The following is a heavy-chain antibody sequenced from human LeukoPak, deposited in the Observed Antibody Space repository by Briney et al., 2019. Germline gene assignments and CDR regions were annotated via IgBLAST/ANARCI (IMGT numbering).Heavy chain of an antibody. J-gene: IGHJ6*04. CDR3: ANDTPVAYDYVSSGYPGHV. V-gene: IGHV3-23*01. CDR2: ISGSGGST. D-gene: IGHD3-22*01. CDR1: GFTLSSYA. Sequence: PGGSLRLSCAASGFTLSSYAMSWVRQAPGKGLEWVSTISGSGGSTHYADSVKGRFTISRDNSRNTLYLQMNSLRAENTAVYYCANDTPVAYDYVSSGYPGHVWRKASTPTVSS.